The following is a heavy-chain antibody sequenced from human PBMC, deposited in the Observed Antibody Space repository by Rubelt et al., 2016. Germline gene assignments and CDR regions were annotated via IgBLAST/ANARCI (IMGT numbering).Heavy chain of an antibody. CDR1: GGSISSYY. V-gene: IGHV4-39*01. CDR2: LSYRGST. J-gene: IGHJ3*02. Sequence: QQQLQESGPGLVKPSETLSLTCTVSGGSISSYYWVWIRQPPGKGLEWIGSLSYRGSTNYNPSLKSRVTISRDTSKNQFSPKLSSVTAADTAVYYCASRTNDYGDYVAFDIWGQGTVVTVSS. D-gene: IGHD4-17*01. CDR3: ASRTNDYGDYVAFDI.